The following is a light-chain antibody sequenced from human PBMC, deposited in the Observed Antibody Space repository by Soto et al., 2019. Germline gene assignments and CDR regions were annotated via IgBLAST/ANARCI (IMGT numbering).Light chain of an antibody. CDR2: DAS. Sequence: DIQMTQSPSSLSASVGDRVTIICRASQSVSTRLAWYQQKPGKAPKVLIYDASSWAGGVPSRFTGSGSGTVFTLTINSLQPDDFATYYCQQYSVYWTFGQGTKVEIK. CDR3: QQYSVYWT. V-gene: IGKV1-5*02. CDR1: QSVSTR. J-gene: IGKJ1*01.